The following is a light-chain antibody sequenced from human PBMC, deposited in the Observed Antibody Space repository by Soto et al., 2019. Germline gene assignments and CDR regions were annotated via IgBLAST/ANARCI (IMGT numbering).Light chain of an antibody. Sequence: QAVVTQEPSLTVSPGGTGPLTCGSSTGAVTSGHYPHWFQEKPGQAPRTLIYDTSNKHSWTPARFSGSILGGKAALTLSGAQHEDEGVYYCLLSYRGCSYVFGAGTKLTVL. V-gene: IGLV7-46*01. CDR1: TGAVTSGHY. J-gene: IGLJ1*01. CDR2: DTS. CDR3: LLSYRGCSYV.